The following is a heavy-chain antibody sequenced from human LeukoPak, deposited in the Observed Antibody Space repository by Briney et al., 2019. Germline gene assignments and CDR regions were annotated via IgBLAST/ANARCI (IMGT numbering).Heavy chain of an antibody. CDR2: TYYRSKWYN. J-gene: IGHJ6*04. CDR3: ARGIAAAGTIYYYGMDV. CDR1: GDSVSSNSAA. D-gene: IGHD6-13*01. V-gene: IGHV6-1*01. Sequence: SQTLSLTCAISGDSVSSNSAAWNWIRQSPSRGLEWLARTYYRSKWYNDYAVSVKSRITINPDTSKNQFSLQLNSVTPEDTAVYYCARGIAAAGTIYYYGMDVWGKGTTVTVSS.